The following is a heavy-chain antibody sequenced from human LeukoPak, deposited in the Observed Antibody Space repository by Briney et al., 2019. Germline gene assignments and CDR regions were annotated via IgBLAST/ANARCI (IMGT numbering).Heavy chain of an antibody. D-gene: IGHD2-2*01. V-gene: IGHV4-34*01. CDR2: INHSGST. J-gene: IGHJ5*02. CDR3: ARGSTGWFDP. Sequence: SETLSLTCAVYGGSFSGYYWGWIRQPPGKGLEWIGEINHSGSTNYNPSLKSRVTISVDTSKNQFSLKLSSVTAADTAVYYCARGSTGWFDPWGQGTLVTVSS. CDR1: GGSFSGYY.